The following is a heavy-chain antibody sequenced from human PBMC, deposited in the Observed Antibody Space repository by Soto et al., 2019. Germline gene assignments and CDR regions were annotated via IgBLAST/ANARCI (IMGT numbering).Heavy chain of an antibody. V-gene: IGHV1-18*01. CDR1: GYTFTSYG. CDR3: ARTSGIVVVPAAYYGMDV. CDR2: ISAYNGNT. Sequence: GASVKVSCKASGYTFTSYGISWVRQAPGQGLEWMGWISAYNGNTNYAQKLQGRVTMTTDTSTSTAYMELRSLRSDDTAVYYCARTSGIVVVPAAYYGMDVWGQGTTVTVSS. J-gene: IGHJ6*02. D-gene: IGHD2-2*01.